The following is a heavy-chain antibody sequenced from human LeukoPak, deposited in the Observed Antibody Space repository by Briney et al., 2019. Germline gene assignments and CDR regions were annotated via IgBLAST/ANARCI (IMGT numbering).Heavy chain of an antibody. D-gene: IGHD6-19*01. CDR1: GFTFSSYS. CDR2: ISSSSSYI. J-gene: IGHJ4*02. V-gene: IGHV3-21*01. Sequence: SGGSLRLSCAASGFTFSSYSMNWVRQAPGKGLEWVSSISSSSSYIYYADSVKGRFTISRDNAKNSLYLQMNSLRAEDTAVYYCVRERTYSSGWFNFDYWGQGTLVTVSS. CDR3: VRERTYSSGWFNFDY.